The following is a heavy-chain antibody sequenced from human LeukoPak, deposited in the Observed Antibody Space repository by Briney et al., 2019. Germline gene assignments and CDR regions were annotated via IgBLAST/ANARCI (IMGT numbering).Heavy chain of an antibody. J-gene: IGHJ5*02. CDR3: ARYGMAAEGIWWFDP. Sequence: SETLSLTCAVYGGSLNGYYWSWIRQPPGRRLEWIGEIDHSGSTQYNPSLKSRVTISLDTSKKQFSLKLTSLTAADTAFYYCARYGMAAEGIWWFDPWGQGTLVTVSS. CDR1: GGSLNGYY. CDR2: IDHSGST. D-gene: IGHD6-13*01. V-gene: IGHV4-34*01.